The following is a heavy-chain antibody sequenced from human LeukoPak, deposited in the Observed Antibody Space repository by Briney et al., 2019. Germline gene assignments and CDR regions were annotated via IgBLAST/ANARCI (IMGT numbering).Heavy chain of an antibody. CDR2: ISSSSSTI. Sequence: GGSLRLSCAASGFTLSSYSMNWVRQAPGKGLEWVSYISSSSSTIYYADSVKGRFTISRDNAKNSLYLQMNSLRAEDTAVYYCARAGMRRAFDIWGQGTMVTVSS. CDR3: ARAGMRRAFDI. D-gene: IGHD3-10*01. CDR1: GFTLSSYS. V-gene: IGHV3-48*01. J-gene: IGHJ3*02.